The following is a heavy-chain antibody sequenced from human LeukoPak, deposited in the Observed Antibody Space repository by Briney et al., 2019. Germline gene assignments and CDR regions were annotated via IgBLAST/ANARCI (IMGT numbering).Heavy chain of an antibody. J-gene: IGHJ5*02. CDR1: GGSISSSSYY. CDR3: ARDSGVRGDLNWFDP. CDR2: IYYSGST. Sequence: PSETLSLTCTVSGGSISSSSYYWGWIRQPPGKGLEWIGSIYYSGSTYYNPSLKSRVTISVDTSKNQFSLKLSSVTAADTAVYYCARDSGVRGDLNWFDPWGQGTLVTVSS. V-gene: IGHV4-39*07. D-gene: IGHD3-10*01.